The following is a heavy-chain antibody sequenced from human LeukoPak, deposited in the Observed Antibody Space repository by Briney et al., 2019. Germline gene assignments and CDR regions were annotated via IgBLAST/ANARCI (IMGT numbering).Heavy chain of an antibody. CDR3: ARREMATQTPFEY. CDR2: IYPGDSGT. CDR1: GYSFAIYW. J-gene: IGHJ4*02. V-gene: IGHV5-51*01. Sequence: GESLKISCKGSGYSFAIYWIGWVRQMPGKGLEWMGIIYPGDSGTRYSPSFQGQVTISADKSIGIAYLQWSSLKASDTAMYYCARREMATQTPFEYWGQGTLVTVSS. D-gene: IGHD5-24*01.